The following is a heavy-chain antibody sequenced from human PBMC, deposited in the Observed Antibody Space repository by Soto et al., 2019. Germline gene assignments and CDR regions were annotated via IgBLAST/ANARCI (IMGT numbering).Heavy chain of an antibody. Sequence: ASVKASCKAPGYTFTSYSMQWVRHAPGQRLEWMGIINASNGNTKYSQKFQGRVTITRDTSASTAYMELSSLRSEDTAVYYCARNIGAAAGTFAYLGQGTRVNVS. CDR1: GYTFTSYS. CDR3: ARNIGAAAGTFAY. D-gene: IGHD6-13*01. CDR2: INASNGNT. J-gene: IGHJ4*02. V-gene: IGHV1-3*01.